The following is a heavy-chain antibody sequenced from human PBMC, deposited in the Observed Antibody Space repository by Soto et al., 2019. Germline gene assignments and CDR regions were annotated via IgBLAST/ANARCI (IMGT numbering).Heavy chain of an antibody. CDR1: GGSISSYY. Sequence: SETLSLTCTVSGGSISSYYWSWIRQPPGKGLEWIGYIYYSGSTNYNPSLKSRVTISVDTSKNQFSLKLSSVTAADTAVYYCARGRGYSYGEHPDLDYYYYYMDVWGKGTTVTVSS. J-gene: IGHJ6*03. V-gene: IGHV4-59*01. D-gene: IGHD5-18*01. CDR2: IYYSGST. CDR3: ARGRGYSYGEHPDLDYYYYYMDV.